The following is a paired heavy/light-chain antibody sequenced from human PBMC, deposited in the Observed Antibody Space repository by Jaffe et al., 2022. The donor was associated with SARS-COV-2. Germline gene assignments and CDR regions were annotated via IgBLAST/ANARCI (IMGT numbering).Light chain of an antibody. CDR3: QAWDSSTHYV. V-gene: IGLV3-1*01. CDR1: KLGDKY. Sequence: SYELTQPPSVSVSPGQTASITCSGDKLGDKYACWYQQKPGQSPVLVIYQDSKRPSGIPERFSGSNSGNTATLTISGTQAMDEADYYCQAWDSSTHYVFGTGTKVTVL. CDR2: QDS. J-gene: IGLJ1*01.
Heavy chain of an antibody. V-gene: IGHV3-23*01. D-gene: IGHD3-16*01. CDR2: ISGSGGST. J-gene: IGHJ6*02. CDR3: ARATVSDMYRYLGTTESRYGMDV. CDR1: GFTFSSYA. Sequence: EVQLLESGGGLVQPGGSLRLSCAASGFTFSSYAMSWVRQAPGKGLEWVSAISGSGGSTYYADSVKGRFTISRDNSKNTLYLQMNSLRAEDTAVYYCARATVSDMYRYLGTTESRYGMDVWGQGTTVTVSS.